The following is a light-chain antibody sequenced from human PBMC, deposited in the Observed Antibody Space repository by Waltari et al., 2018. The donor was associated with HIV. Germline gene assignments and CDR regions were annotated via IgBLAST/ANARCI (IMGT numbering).Light chain of an antibody. J-gene: IGKJ1*01. CDR2: RAS. CDR1: QSIGSW. Sequence: IQMTQSPSTLSASVGARVTITCRASQSIGSWLAWYQQKPGKPPKLLIFRASSLESGVPSRFSGSGSGTEFSFTISSLQADDFATYYCQQYSTLGTFGQGTKVEMK. V-gene: IGKV1-5*03. CDR3: QQYSTLGT.